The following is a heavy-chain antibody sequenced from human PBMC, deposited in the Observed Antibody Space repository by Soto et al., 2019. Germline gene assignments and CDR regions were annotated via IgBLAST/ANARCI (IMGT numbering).Heavy chain of an antibody. CDR1: GYTFTGYY. V-gene: IGHV1-2*04. CDR2: INPNSGGT. D-gene: IGHD5-12*01. CDR3: ARILGVGSGYPDSAS. Sequence: ASVKVSCKASGYTFTGYYMHWVRQAPGQGLEWMGWINPNSGGTNYAQKFQGWVTMTRDTSISAAYMELSRLRSDDTAVYYCARILGVGSGYPDSASWGQGTLVTVSA. J-gene: IGHJ1*01.